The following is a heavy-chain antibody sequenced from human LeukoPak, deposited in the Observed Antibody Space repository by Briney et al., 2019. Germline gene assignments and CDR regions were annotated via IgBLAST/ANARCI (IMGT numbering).Heavy chain of an antibody. Sequence: SETLSLTCTVSGGSISSSSYYWGWIRQPPGKGLEWIGSIYYSGSTYYNPSLKSRVTISVDTSKNQFSLKLSSVTAADTAVYYCARDGRITMVRGVIGGFDYWGQGTLVTVSS. CDR1: GGSISSSSYY. CDR2: IYYSGST. J-gene: IGHJ4*02. V-gene: IGHV4-39*07. D-gene: IGHD3-10*01. CDR3: ARDGRITMVRGVIGGFDY.